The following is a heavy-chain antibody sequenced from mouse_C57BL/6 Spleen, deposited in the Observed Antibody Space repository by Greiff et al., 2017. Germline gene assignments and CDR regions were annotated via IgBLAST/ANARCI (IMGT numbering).Heavy chain of an antibody. V-gene: IGHV5-17*01. CDR2: ISSGSSTI. CDR3: ARDEGGAMDY. J-gene: IGHJ4*01. Sequence: EVKLEESGGGLVKPGGSLKLSCAASGFTFSDYGMHWVRQAPEKGLEWVAYISSGSSTIYYADTVKGRFTISRDNAKNTLFLQMTSLRSEDTAMYYCARDEGGAMDYWGQGTSVTVSS. CDR1: GFTFSDYG.